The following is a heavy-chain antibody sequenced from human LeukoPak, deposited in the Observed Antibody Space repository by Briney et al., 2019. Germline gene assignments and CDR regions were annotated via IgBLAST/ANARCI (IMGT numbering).Heavy chain of an antibody. CDR1: GFTFDDYA. V-gene: IGHV3-9*01. J-gene: IGHJ6*02. Sequence: GGSLRLSCAASGFTFDDYAMHWVRQAPGKGLEWVSGISWNSGSIGYADSVKGRFTISRDNAKNSLYLQMNSLRAEDTALYYCAGGRYYYHGMDVWGQGTTVTVSS. CDR2: ISWNSGSI. D-gene: IGHD3-16*01. CDR3: AGGRYYYHGMDV.